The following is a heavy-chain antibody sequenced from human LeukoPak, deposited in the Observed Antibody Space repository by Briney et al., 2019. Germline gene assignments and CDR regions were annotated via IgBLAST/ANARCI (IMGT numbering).Heavy chain of an antibody. J-gene: IGHJ5*02. Sequence: ASVKVSCKASGYTFTGYYMHWVRQAPGQGFEWMGWINPNSGGTNYAQKFQGRVTMTRDTSISTAYMELSRLRSDDTAVYYCARVWDIAAEFDPWGQGTLVTVSS. CDR2: INPNSGGT. D-gene: IGHD6-13*01. V-gene: IGHV1-2*02. CDR1: GYTFTGYY. CDR3: ARVWDIAAEFDP.